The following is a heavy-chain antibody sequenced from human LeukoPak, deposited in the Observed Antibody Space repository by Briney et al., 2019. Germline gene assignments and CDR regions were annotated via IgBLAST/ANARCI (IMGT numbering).Heavy chain of an antibody. CDR1: GFTFSSYS. Sequence: GGSLRLSCAASGFTFSSYSMNWVRQAPGKGLEWVSYISSTSSTIYYADSVKGRFTISRDNAKNSLYLQMNSLRAEDTAVYYCARFAAGGSYYYYMDVWGKGTTVTVSS. J-gene: IGHJ6*03. CDR3: ARFAAGGSYYYYMDV. CDR2: ISSTSSTI. D-gene: IGHD6-25*01. V-gene: IGHV3-48*01.